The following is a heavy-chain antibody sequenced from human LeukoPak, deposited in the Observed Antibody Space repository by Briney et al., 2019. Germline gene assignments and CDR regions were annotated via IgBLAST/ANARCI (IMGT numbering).Heavy chain of an antibody. CDR1: GFNFSNYA. V-gene: IGHV3-23*01. CDR3: AKDRSSATSCSNY. J-gene: IGHJ4*02. Sequence: WGSLTLSCAASGFNFSNYAMTWVRQAPGKGLEWVSAITGSSSNTYYADSVKGRFTISRDNSKNMLCLELNSLTVEDTAIYYCAKDRSSATSCSNYWGRAAMAADSS. CDR2: ITGSSSNT. D-gene: IGHD2-2*01.